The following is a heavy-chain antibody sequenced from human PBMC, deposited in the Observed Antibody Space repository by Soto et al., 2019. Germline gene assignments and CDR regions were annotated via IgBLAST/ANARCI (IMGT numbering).Heavy chain of an antibody. CDR3: AHRVLRAVFGLVTTTAIYFDF. CDR1: GFSLTTSGVG. J-gene: IGHJ4*02. D-gene: IGHD3-3*01. Sequence: QITLNESGPTVVKPTETLTLTCTFSGFSLTTSGVGVGWVRQSPGKAPEWLAFIYWDDDKRYSTSLKSRLTITKDTSKNQVVRTMANVDPADTATYYCAHRVLRAVFGLVTTTAIYFDFWGQGTPVVVSS. V-gene: IGHV2-5*02. CDR2: IYWDDDK.